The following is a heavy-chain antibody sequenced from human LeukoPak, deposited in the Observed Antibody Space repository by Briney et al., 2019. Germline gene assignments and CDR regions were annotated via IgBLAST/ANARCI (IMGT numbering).Heavy chain of an antibody. CDR3: ARRSGWYRKGVRGRWFDP. J-gene: IGHJ5*02. Sequence: ASVKVSCKAPGYTFTSYDINWARQATGQGLEWMGWMNPNSGNTGYAQKFQGRVTMTRNTSISTAYMELSSLRSEDTAVYYCARRSGWYRKGVRGRWFDPWGQGTLVTVSS. CDR2: MNPNSGNT. D-gene: IGHD6-19*01. CDR1: GYTFTSYD. V-gene: IGHV1-8*01.